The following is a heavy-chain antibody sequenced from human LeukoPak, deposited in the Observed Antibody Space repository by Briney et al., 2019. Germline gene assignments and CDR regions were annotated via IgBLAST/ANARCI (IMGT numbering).Heavy chain of an antibody. D-gene: IGHD3-10*01. J-gene: IGHJ4*02. CDR2: INHSGST. Sequence: SETLSLTCTVSGGSLSNYYWSWIRQPPGKGLEWIGEINHSGSTNYNPPLKSRVTISVDTSKNQFSLKLSSVTAADTAVYYCAREAYGSGSYYIDYWGQGTLVTVSS. CDR3: AREAYGSGSYYIDY. V-gene: IGHV4-34*01. CDR1: GGSLSNYY.